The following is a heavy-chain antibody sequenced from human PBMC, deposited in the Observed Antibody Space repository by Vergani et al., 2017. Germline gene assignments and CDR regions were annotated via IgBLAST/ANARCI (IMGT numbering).Heavy chain of an antibody. J-gene: IGHJ6*02. CDR3: AREVGLYSRSEGYYGMDV. Sequence: QVQLQESGPGLVKPSETLSLTCTVSGGSISSSSYYWGWIRQPPGKGLEWIGSIYYSGSTYYNPSLKSRVTISVDTSKNQFSLKLSSVTAADTAVYYCAREVGLYSRSEGYYGMDVWGQGTTVTVSS. D-gene: IGHD6-6*01. CDR2: IYYSGST. V-gene: IGHV4-39*07. CDR1: GGSISSSSYY.